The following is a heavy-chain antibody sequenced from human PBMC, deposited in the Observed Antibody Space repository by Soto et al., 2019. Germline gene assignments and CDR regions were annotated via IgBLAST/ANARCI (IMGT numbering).Heavy chain of an antibody. CDR2: IYYSGST. V-gene: IGHV4-39*01. J-gene: IGHJ4*02. CDR1: GGSISSSSYY. Sequence: QLQLQESGPGLVKPSETLSLTCTVSGGSISSSSYYWGWIRQPPGKGLEWIGSIYYSGSTYYNPSLKSRVTISVDTSKNQFSLKLSSVTAADTAVYYCARHRSWPGIAAAYFDYWGQGTLVTVSS. CDR3: ARHRSWPGIAAAYFDY. D-gene: IGHD6-13*01.